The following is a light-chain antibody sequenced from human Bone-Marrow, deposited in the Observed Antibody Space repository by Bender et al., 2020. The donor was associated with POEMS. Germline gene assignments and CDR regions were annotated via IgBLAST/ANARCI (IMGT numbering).Light chain of an antibody. CDR3: SSYTSRNTVM. V-gene: IGLV1-44*01. CDR2: TNN. CDR1: GSNIGGYP. J-gene: IGLJ3*02. Sequence: QSVLTQPPSVSGTPGQRVTISCSGSGSNIGGYPVNWYQQLPGTAPRLLIYTNNERPSGVPDRFSGSKSGNTASLTISGLQAEDEGDYYCSSYTSRNTVMFGGGTKLTVL.